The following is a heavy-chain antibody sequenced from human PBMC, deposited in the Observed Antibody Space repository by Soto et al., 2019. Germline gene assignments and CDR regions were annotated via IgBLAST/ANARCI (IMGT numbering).Heavy chain of an antibody. D-gene: IGHD5-18*01. CDR3: ARDPRYSYGYRASDI. V-gene: IGHV1-69*06. CDR1: GGTFSSYA. CDR2: IIPIFGTA. Sequence: SVKVSCKASGGTFSSYAISWVRQAPGQGLEWMGGIIPIFGTANYAQKFQGRVTITADKSTSTAYMELSSLRSEDTAVYYSARDPRYSYGYRASDIWGQGTMVNVS. J-gene: IGHJ3*02.